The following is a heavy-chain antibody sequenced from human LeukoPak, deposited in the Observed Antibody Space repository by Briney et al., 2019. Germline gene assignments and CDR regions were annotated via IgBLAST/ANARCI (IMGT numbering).Heavy chain of an antibody. V-gene: IGHV4-34*01. J-gene: IGHJ5*02. CDR1: GGSFSGYY. Sequence: SQTQSLTCAVYGGSFSGYYWSWIRQPPGKGLEWIGEINHSGSTNNNPSLKSRVTISVDTSKNQFYLKLSSVTAADTAVYYCARQATGGGLGWFDPWGQGTLVTVSS. D-gene: IGHD2-8*02. CDR2: INHSGST. CDR3: ARQATGGGLGWFDP.